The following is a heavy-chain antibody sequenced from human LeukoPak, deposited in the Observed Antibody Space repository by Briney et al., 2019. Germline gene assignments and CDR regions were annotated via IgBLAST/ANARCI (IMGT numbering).Heavy chain of an antibody. J-gene: IGHJ3*02. CDR3: ARGGLISLANTPLGAFDI. CDR2: IYYSGST. D-gene: IGHD3/OR15-3a*01. Sequence: SETLSLTCTVSGGSISSSSYYWGWIRQPPGKGLEWIGSIYYSGSTFYNPSLKSRVTISVDTSKNQFSLQLNSVTPEDTAVYYCARGGLISLANTPLGAFDIWGQGTMVSVSS. V-gene: IGHV4-39*07. CDR1: GGSISSSSYY.